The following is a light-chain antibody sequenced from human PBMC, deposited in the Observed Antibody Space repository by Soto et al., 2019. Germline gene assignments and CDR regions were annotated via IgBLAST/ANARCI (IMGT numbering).Light chain of an antibody. CDR1: ESIRTY. CDR3: QQSYTTPRT. CDR2: AAS. V-gene: IGKV1-39*01. Sequence: IQMTQSPSSLSASVGDRVTITGRASESIRTYLNWYQQKPGKAPKLLIFAASSLQSGVPSRFSGGGCGTYLTLTISSLQPEDFATYYCQQSYTTPRTFGPGTKVDIK. J-gene: IGKJ3*01.